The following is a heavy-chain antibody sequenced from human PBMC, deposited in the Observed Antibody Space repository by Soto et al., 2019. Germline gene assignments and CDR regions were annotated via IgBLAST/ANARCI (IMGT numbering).Heavy chain of an antibody. CDR2: ISAYNGNT. D-gene: IGHD2-15*01. J-gene: IGHJ4*02. CDR1: GYTFNSYG. Sequence: QVQLVQSGGEVKKPGASVKVSCKASGYTFNSYGISWVRQAPGLGLEWMGWISAYNGNTNYAQNFQGRLTMTTDTSTSTVYMELRSLRSDDTAVYYCARTEPVVVVAAFDYWAREPWSPSPQ. V-gene: IGHV1-18*01. CDR3: ARTEPVVVVAAFDY.